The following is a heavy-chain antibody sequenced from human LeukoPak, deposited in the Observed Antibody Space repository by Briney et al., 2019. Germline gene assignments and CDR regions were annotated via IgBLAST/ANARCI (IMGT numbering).Heavy chain of an antibody. CDR2: IIPIFGTA. CDR3: ARDPGRAGYNFDY. D-gene: IGHD5-24*01. Sequence: AASVKVSCKASGGTFSSYAISWVRQAPGQGLEWMGGIIPIFGTANYAQKFQGRVTITADESTSTAYMELSSLRSEDTAVYYCARDPGRAGYNFDYWGQGTLVTVSS. CDR1: GGTFSSYA. V-gene: IGHV1-69*01. J-gene: IGHJ4*02.